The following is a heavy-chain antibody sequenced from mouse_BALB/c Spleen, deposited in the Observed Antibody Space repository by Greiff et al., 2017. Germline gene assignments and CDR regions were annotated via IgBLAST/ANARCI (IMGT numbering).Heavy chain of an antibody. J-gene: IGHJ4*01. CDR2: ISSGGSYT. Sequence: EVQRVESGGDLVKPGGSLKLSCAASGFTFSSYGMSWVRQTPDKRLEWVATISSGGSYTYYPDSVKGRFTISRDNAKNTLYLQMSSLKSEDTAMYYCARHVGLRPSYAMDYWGQGTSVTVSS. V-gene: IGHV5-6*01. CDR1: GFTFSSYG. D-gene: IGHD2-4*01. CDR3: ARHVGLRPSYAMDY.